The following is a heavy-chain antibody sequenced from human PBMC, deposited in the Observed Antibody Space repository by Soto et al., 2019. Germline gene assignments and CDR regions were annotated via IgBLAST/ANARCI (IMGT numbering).Heavy chain of an antibody. D-gene: IGHD2-2*01. J-gene: IGHJ4*02. Sequence: GGSLRLSCAASGFTFSSYAMSWVRQAPGKGLEWVSAISGSGGSTYYADSVKGRFTTSRDNSKNTLYLQMNSLRAEDTAVYYCAKDRGAIVVVPAAFDYWGQGTLVTV. CDR1: GFTFSSYA. V-gene: IGHV3-23*01. CDR2: ISGSGGST. CDR3: AKDRGAIVVVPAAFDY.